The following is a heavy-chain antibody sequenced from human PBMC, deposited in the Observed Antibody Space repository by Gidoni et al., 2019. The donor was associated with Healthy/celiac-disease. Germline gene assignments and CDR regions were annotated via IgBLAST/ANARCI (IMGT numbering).Heavy chain of an antibody. Sequence: QVQLVESGGGVVQPGRSLRLSCSASGFTFSTYGMHWVRQAPGKGLEWVAVRWYDGSNTYYADSVKGRFTISRDNSKNTLYLQMNSLRAEDTAVYYCARGPGGYSYGYYYYYMDVWGKGTTVTVSS. D-gene: IGHD5-18*01. V-gene: IGHV3-33*01. CDR2: RWYDGSNT. CDR3: ARGPGGYSYGYYYYYMDV. J-gene: IGHJ6*03. CDR1: GFTFSTYG.